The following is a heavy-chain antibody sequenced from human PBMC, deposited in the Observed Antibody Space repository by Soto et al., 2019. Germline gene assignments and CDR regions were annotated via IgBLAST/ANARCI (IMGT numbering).Heavy chain of an antibody. CDR1: GFTFNTYS. V-gene: IGHV3-48*02. CDR3: ASLLSGSYNY. J-gene: IGHJ4*02. CDR2: ISSGSSTM. Sequence: GGSLRLSCAASGFTFNTYSMNWVRQAPGKGLEWVSYISSGSSTMYYADSVKGRFTTSRDNARNSLYLQMNSLRDDDTAVYYCASLLSGSYNYWGQGTPVTVSS. D-gene: IGHD1-26*01.